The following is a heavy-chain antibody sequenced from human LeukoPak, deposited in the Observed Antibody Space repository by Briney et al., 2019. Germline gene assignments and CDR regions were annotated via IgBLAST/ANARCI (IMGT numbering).Heavy chain of an antibody. Sequence: GASVKVSCKVSGYTLTELSMHWVRQAPGKGLEWMGGFDPEDGETIYAQRFQGRVTMTEDTSTDTAYMELSSLRSEDTAVYYCATAVGSGSYYFDYWRQGTLVTVSS. CDR3: ATAVGSGSYYFDY. J-gene: IGHJ4*02. V-gene: IGHV1-24*01. CDR2: FDPEDGET. CDR1: GYTLTELS. D-gene: IGHD3-10*01.